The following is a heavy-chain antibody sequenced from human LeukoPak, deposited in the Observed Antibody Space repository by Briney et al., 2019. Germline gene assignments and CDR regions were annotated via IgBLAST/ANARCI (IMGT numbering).Heavy chain of an antibody. J-gene: IGHJ6*03. CDR3: AISNHNPYYYYYYYMDV. CDR1: GGSISSSSYY. D-gene: IGHD1-14*01. V-gene: IGHV4-39*07. CDR2: INHSGST. Sequence: SETLSLTCTVSGGSISSSSYYWGWIRQPPGKGLEWIGEINHSGSTNYNPSLKSRVTISVDTSKNQFSLKLSSVTAADTAVYYCAISNHNPYYYYYYYMDVWGKGTTVTVSS.